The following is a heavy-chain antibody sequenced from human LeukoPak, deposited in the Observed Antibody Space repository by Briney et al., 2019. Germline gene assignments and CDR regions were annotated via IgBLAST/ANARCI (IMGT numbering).Heavy chain of an antibody. CDR2: ISWNSGSI. CDR3: AKDTATDYYYGMDV. J-gene: IGHJ6*02. D-gene: IGHD4-17*01. V-gene: IGHV3-9*01. Sequence: GGSLRLSCAASGFIFDDYAMHWVRQAPGKGLEWVSGISWNSGSIGYADSVKGRFTISRDNAKNSLYLQMNSLRAEDTALYYCAKDTATDYYYGMDVWGQGTTVTVSS. CDR1: GFIFDDYA.